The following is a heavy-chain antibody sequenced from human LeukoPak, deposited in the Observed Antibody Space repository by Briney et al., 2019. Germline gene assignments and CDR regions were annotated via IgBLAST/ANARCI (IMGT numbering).Heavy chain of an antibody. CDR3: ARNRSAVIVPAAMGGAFDI. CDR2: IYHSGST. J-gene: IGHJ3*02. D-gene: IGHD2-2*01. Sequence: PSETLSLTCAVSGHSISSGYYWGWIRQPPGKGLEWIGSIYHSGSTHYNPSLKSRVTISVGTSKNQFSLNLSSVTAADTAMYYCARNRSAVIVPAAMGGAFDIWGHGTMVTVSS. CDR1: GHSISSGYY. V-gene: IGHV4-38-2*01.